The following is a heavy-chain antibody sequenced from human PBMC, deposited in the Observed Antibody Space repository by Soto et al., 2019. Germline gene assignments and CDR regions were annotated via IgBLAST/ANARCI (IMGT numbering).Heavy chain of an antibody. J-gene: IGHJ4*02. Sequence: HPGGSLRLSCVVSGFTFSHYDMSWVRQAPGKGLEWVAYIGNTGTTVNYPPSLKGRSTISRDNAKNSLFLEVTSLTAEDTAVYYCGRGYYDSSAYPLVDYRGPGTPVTSPQ. V-gene: IGHV3-48*03. CDR3: GRGYYDSSAYPLVDY. CDR1: GFTFSHYD. CDR2: IGNTGTTV. D-gene: IGHD3-22*01.